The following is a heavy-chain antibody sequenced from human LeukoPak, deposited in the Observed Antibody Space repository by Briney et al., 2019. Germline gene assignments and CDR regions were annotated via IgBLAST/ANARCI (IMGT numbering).Heavy chain of an antibody. J-gene: IGHJ5*02. CDR2: INHSGST. D-gene: IGHD2-15*01. Sequence: SETLSLTCAVYGGSFSGYYWSWIRQPPGKGLEWIGEINHSGSTNFNPSLKSRVTISVDTSKNQFSLKLSSVTAADTAVYYCARHSRRYCSGGSCYGGGWFDPWGQGTLVTVSS. CDR3: ARHSRRYCSGGSCYGGGWFDP. CDR1: GGSFSGYY. V-gene: IGHV4-34*01.